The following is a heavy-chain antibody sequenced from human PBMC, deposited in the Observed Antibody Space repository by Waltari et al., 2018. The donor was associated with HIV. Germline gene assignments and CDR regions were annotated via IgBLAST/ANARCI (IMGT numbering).Heavy chain of an antibody. Sequence: AASGFTFSSYAMHWVRQAPGKGLEWVAVISYDGSNKYYADSVKGRFTISRDNSKNTLYLQMNSLRAEDTAVYYCARAGHTYYYDSSIVAPGYFDYWGQGTLVTVSS. D-gene: IGHD3-22*01. CDR1: GFTFSSYA. J-gene: IGHJ4*02. V-gene: IGHV3-30*01. CDR2: ISYDGSNK. CDR3: ARAGHTYYYDSSIVAPGYFDY.